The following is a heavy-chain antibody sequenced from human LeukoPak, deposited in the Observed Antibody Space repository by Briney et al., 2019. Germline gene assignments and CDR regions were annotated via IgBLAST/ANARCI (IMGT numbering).Heavy chain of an antibody. D-gene: IGHD6-19*01. CDR1: GGSISSHS. CDR2: IFYSGNT. CDR3: ARQQWLASPNWVDP. Sequence: TSENLSLTCTVFGGSISSHSWSWLRQPPGKGLEWIGYIFYSGNTNYNPSLKSRVTMSVDTSKNQFSLKLSSVTAADTAVYYCARQQWLASPNWVDPWGQGTLVTVSS. J-gene: IGHJ5*02. V-gene: IGHV4-59*08.